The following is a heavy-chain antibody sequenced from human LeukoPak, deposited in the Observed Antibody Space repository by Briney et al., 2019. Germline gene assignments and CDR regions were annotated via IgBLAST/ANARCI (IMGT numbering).Heavy chain of an antibody. CDR3: ARGLKLLRWLQSMNTKPPFDY. Sequence: SETLSLTCAVYGRSFSGYYWSWIRQPPGKGLEWIGEINHSGSTNYNPSLKSRVTISVDTSKNQFSLKLSSVTAADTAVYYCARGLKLLRWLQSMNTKPPFDYWGQGTLVTVSS. D-gene: IGHD5-24*01. CDR2: INHSGST. J-gene: IGHJ4*02. CDR1: GRSFSGYY. V-gene: IGHV4-34*01.